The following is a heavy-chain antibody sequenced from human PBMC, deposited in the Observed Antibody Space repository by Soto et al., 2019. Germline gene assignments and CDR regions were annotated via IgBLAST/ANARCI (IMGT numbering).Heavy chain of an antibody. CDR2: ISFDGINK. D-gene: IGHD3-16*02. Sequence: QVQLVESGGGVVQPGRSLRLSCAASGFIFSTYGMHWVRQAPGKGLEWVAVISFDGINKYSADSVKGRFSISRDXSKXXXXXXXXXXXXXXXXXXXXXXXXSXDYVXXSYRXWXXAFDLXGQGXXVSV. J-gene: IGHJ3*01. CDR3: XXXXSXDYVXXSYRXWXXAFDL. CDR1: GFIFSTYG. V-gene: IGHV3-30*03.